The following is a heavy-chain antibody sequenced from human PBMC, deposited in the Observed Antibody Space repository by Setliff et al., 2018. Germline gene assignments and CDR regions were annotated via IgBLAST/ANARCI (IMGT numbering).Heavy chain of an antibody. CDR1: GYTFTNYG. CDR3: SRLVRYCTTTSCQGASGAEF. CDR2: INNYNTNT. D-gene: IGHD2-2*01. Sequence: ASVKVSCKTSGYTFTNYGTTWVRQAPGQGLEWMGWINNYNTNTNYAQKLQGRISMTTDTTTNTVFMELRSLRSDDTAVYYCSRLVRYCTTTSCQGASGAEFWGQGTLVTVSS. J-gene: IGHJ4*02. V-gene: IGHV1-18*01.